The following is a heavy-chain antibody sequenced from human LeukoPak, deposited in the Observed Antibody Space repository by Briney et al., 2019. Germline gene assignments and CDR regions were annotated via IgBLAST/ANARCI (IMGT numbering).Heavy chain of an antibody. Sequence: GGSLRLSCAASEFTFSTYWMTWVRQAPGKGLEWVADIKQDGSEKYYVDSVKGRFTISRQNAKKSLFLQMNGLRAEDTALYYCAKDVGSGSYYLRSPGIDDWGQGTLVTVSS. CDR3: AKDVGSGSYYLRSPGIDD. CDR2: IKQDGSEK. V-gene: IGHV3-7*03. D-gene: IGHD3-10*01. CDR1: EFTFSTYW. J-gene: IGHJ4*02.